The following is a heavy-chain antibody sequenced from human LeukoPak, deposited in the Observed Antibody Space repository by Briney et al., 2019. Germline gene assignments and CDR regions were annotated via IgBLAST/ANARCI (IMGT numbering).Heavy chain of an antibody. CDR1: GISFSTYA. CDR3: ARDSTRYSSSWYNDY. J-gene: IGHJ4*02. Sequence: GGSLRLSCAASGISFSTYAMSWVRQAPGKGLEWVSVIYSGGSTYYADSVKGRFTISRDNSKNTLYLQMNSLRAEDTAVYYCARDSTRYSSSWYNDYWGQGTLVTVSS. D-gene: IGHD6-13*01. CDR2: IYSGGST. V-gene: IGHV3-66*01.